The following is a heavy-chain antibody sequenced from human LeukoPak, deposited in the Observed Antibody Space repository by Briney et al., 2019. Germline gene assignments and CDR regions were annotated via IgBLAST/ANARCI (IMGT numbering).Heavy chain of an antibody. J-gene: IGHJ4*02. CDR3: AKPMCSSTSCYRYFDY. Sequence: GGSLRLSCAASGFTFTRYWMTWVRQAPGKGLAWVAVISYDGSNKYYADSVKGRFTISRVNSKNTLYLQMNSPRVEDTAVYYCAKPMCSSTSCYRYFDYWGQGSPVTVSS. CDR2: ISYDGSNK. V-gene: IGHV3-30*18. D-gene: IGHD2-2*01. CDR1: GFTFTRYW.